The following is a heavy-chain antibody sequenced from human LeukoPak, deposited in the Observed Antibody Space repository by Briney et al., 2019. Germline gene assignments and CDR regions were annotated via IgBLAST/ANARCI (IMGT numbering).Heavy chain of an antibody. V-gene: IGHV1-18*01. J-gene: IGHJ4*02. CDR2: ISAYNGNT. D-gene: IGHD3-22*01. CDR3: ARYYDSSGSYEDY. Sequence: ASVTVSCKASGYTFTNYGISWVRQAPGQGLEWVGWISAYNGNTNYAEKVQGRVTMTTDTSTSTAYMELRSLRSDDTAVYYCARYYDSSGSYEDYWGQGTLVTVSS. CDR1: GYTFTNYG.